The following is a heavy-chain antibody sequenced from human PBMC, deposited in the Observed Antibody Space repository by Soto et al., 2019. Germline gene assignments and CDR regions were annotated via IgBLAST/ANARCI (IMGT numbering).Heavy chain of an antibody. V-gene: IGHV4-59*01. Sequence: QVQLQESGPGPVKPSETLSLTCTVSGGSISSYYWSWIRQPPGKGLEWIGYIYYSGSTNYNPSLKSRVTISVDTSKNQFSLKLSSVTAADTAVYYCARMAYDFWSGYKNWFDPWGQGTLVTVSS. CDR2: IYYSGST. J-gene: IGHJ5*02. CDR1: GGSISSYY. D-gene: IGHD3-3*01. CDR3: ARMAYDFWSGYKNWFDP.